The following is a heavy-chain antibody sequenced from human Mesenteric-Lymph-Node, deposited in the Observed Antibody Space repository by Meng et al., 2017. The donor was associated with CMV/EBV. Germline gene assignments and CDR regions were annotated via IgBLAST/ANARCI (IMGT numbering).Heavy chain of an antibody. Sequence: SETLSLTCSVSGGSVRSYYWSWIRQPPGKGLEWIGYIYYSGSTNYNPSLKSRVTISVDTSKNQFSLKLSSVTAADTAVYYCARDRAKNWNYHDAFDIWGQGTMVTVSS. V-gene: IGHV4-59*02. CDR2: IYYSGST. D-gene: IGHD1-7*01. CDR3: ARDRAKNWNYHDAFDI. CDR1: GGSVRSYY. J-gene: IGHJ3*02.